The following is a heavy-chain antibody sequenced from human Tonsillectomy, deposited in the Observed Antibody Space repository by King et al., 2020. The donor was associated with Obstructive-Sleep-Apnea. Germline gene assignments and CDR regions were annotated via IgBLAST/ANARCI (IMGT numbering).Heavy chain of an antibody. Sequence: VQLVESGGVVVQPGGSLRLSCAASGFTFDDYTMHWDRQAPGKGLEWVSLISWDGTSTYYADSVKGRFTISRDNSKNSLYLQMHSLRTEDTALYYCAKEFAGVAVALDYWGQGTLVTVSS. D-gene: IGHD6-19*01. CDR1: GFTFDDYT. CDR3: AKEFAGVAVALDY. J-gene: IGHJ4*02. V-gene: IGHV3-43*01. CDR2: ISWDGTST.